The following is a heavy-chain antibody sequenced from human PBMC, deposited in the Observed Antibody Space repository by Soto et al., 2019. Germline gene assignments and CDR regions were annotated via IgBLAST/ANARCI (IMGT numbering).Heavy chain of an antibody. CDR3: ARDPILRYFDWSAPFDY. Sequence: ASVKVSCTASGYTFTSYGISWVRQENGQGLEWMGWMNPNSGNTGYAQKFQGRVTMTRNTSISTAYMELNSLRAEDTAVYYCARDPILRYFDWSAPFDYWGQGTLVTVS. CDR1: GYTFTSYG. J-gene: IGHJ4*02. V-gene: IGHV1-8*02. D-gene: IGHD3-9*01. CDR2: MNPNSGNT.